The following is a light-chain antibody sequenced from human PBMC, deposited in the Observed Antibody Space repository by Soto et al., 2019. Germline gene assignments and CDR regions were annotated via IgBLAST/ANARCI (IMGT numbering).Light chain of an antibody. J-gene: IGKJ1*01. Sequence: DIPMTQSPASLSASVGDRVTITCRASQGISNYLAWYQQKPGKVPKLLIYAASALESGVPSRFSGSGSGTEFTLTVTSLQPEDFATYYCQQYNSYRTFGQGTKVDIK. CDR1: QGISNY. CDR3: QQYNSYRT. V-gene: IGKV1-9*01. CDR2: AAS.